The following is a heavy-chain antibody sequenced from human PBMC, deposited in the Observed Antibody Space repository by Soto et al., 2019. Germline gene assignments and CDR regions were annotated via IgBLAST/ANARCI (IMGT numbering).Heavy chain of an antibody. Sequence: QVQLVQSGAEVKKPGASVKVSCKASGYTFTSYAMHWVRQAPGQRLEWMGWINAGNGNTKYSQKFQGRVTITRDTSASTADMELSSLTPEDTAVYYGASCAPTAYWGQGTLVTFSS. CDR1: GYTFTSYA. CDR2: INAGNGNT. J-gene: IGHJ4*02. CDR3: ASCAPTAY. V-gene: IGHV1-3*01.